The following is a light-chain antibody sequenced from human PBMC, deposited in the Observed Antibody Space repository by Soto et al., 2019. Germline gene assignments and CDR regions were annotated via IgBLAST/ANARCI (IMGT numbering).Light chain of an antibody. V-gene: IGKV3-15*01. CDR2: GAS. Sequence: EIVMTQSPATLSVSPGERATLSCRASQSVSSNLAWYQQKPGQAPRLLIYGASTRATGIPVRISGSGSGTEFTLTISSLQSEDFALYYCQQYNNWPRTFGQGTKVEIK. CDR3: QQYNNWPRT. J-gene: IGKJ1*01. CDR1: QSVSSN.